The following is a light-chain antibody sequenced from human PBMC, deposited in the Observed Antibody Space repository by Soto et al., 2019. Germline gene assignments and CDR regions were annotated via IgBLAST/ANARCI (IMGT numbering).Light chain of an antibody. V-gene: IGLV7-46*01. J-gene: IGLJ2*01. CDR2: DTS. CDR3: LLSYSGARVV. Sequence: QTVVTQEPSLTVSPGGTVTLTCASSTGTVTSSHYPHWFQQRPGQAPRTLIYDTSNKHSWTPARFSGSLLGGKAALTLSGAQPEDEAEYYCLLSYSGARVVFGGGTKLTVL. CDR1: TGTVTSSHY.